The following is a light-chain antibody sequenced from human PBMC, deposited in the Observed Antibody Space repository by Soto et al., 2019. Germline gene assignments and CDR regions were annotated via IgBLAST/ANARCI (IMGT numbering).Light chain of an antibody. CDR1: QSVRNY. CDR3: QQYDNWPTT. V-gene: IGKV3-15*01. CDR2: GAS. J-gene: IGKJ1*01. Sequence: EIVMPQSPATLSVSPGERATLSCRASQSVRNYLAWYQQKPGQAPRLLIYGASTRATGIPARFSGSGSGTEFSLTISSLQSEDFAVYYCQQYDNWPTTFGQGTKV.